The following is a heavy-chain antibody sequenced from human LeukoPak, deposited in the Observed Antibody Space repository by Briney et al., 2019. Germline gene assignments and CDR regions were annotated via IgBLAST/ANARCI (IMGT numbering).Heavy chain of an antibody. J-gene: IGHJ3*02. D-gene: IGHD6-19*01. Sequence: GTTVKVSCKASGFTFTSSAMQWVRQARGQRLEWIGWIVVGSGNTNYAQKFQERVTITRDMSTSTAYMELSSLRSEDTAVYYCAADPLYSSGWNAFDIWGQGTMVTVSS. CDR3: AADPLYSSGWNAFDI. CDR1: GFTFTSSA. CDR2: IVVGSGNT. V-gene: IGHV1-58*02.